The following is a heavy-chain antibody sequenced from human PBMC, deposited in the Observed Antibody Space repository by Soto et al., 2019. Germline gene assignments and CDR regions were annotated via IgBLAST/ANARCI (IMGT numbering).Heavy chain of an antibody. CDR1: GFTFSSYA. CDR2: ISGSGGST. D-gene: IGHD3-9*01. J-gene: IGHJ4*02. Sequence: GGSLRLSCAASGFTFSSYAMSWVRQAPGKGLEWVSAISGSGGSTYYADSVKGRFTISRDNSKNTLYLQMNSLRAEDTAVYYCAKDPLRYFDYPHHFDYWGQGTLVTVSS. V-gene: IGHV3-23*01. CDR3: AKDPLRYFDYPHHFDY.